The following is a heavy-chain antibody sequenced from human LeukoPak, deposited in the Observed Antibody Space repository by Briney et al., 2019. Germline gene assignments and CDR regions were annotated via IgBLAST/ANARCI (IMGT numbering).Heavy chain of an antibody. V-gene: IGHV3-74*01. J-gene: IGHJ6*03. CDR2: INSDGSST. Sequence: GGSLRLSCAASGFTFSSYWMHWVRQAPGKGLVWVSRINSDGSSTSYADSVKGRFTISRDNAKNTLYLQMNSLRAEDTAVYYCAKSMYYYYMDVWGKGTTVTVSS. CDR3: AKSMYYYYMDV. CDR1: GFTFSSYW.